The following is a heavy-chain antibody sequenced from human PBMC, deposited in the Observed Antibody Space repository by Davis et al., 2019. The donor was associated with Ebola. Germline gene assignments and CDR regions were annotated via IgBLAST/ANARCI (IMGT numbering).Heavy chain of an antibody. Sequence: AASVKVSCKASGYTFTRYGISWVRQAPGQGLEWMGWISAYNGNTNYAQKLQGRVTMTTGTSMSTAYMEVRSLRSDDTAVYYCARDRGMIAAAGVCDYWGQGTLVTVSS. CDR1: GYTFTRYG. V-gene: IGHV1-18*04. J-gene: IGHJ4*02. CDR2: ISAYNGNT. CDR3: ARDRGMIAAAGVCDY. D-gene: IGHD6-13*01.